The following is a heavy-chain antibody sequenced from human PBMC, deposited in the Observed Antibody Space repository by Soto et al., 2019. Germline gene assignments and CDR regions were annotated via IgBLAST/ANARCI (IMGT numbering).Heavy chain of an antibody. CDR1: GFSLSNARMG. CDR2: IFSNDEK. V-gene: IGHV2-26*01. J-gene: IGHJ5*02. Sequence: SGPTLVNPTETLTLTCTVSGFSLSNARMGVSWIRQPPGKALEWLPHIFSNDEKSYSTSLKSRLTISKDTSKSQVVLTMTNMDPVDTATYYCARLNLPNVRFLEVGRFDPWGQGTLVTVSS. D-gene: IGHD3-3*01. CDR3: ARLNLPNVRFLEVGRFDP.